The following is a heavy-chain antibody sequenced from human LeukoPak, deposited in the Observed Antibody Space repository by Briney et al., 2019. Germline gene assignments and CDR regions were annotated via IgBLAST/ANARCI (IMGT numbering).Heavy chain of an antibody. CDR2: IYYSGST. V-gene: IGHV4-31*03. J-gene: IGHJ4*02. D-gene: IGHD6-6*01. CDR1: GGSISSGGYY. CDR3: TRYDDSSSSSDY. Sequence: SETLSLTCTVSGGSISSGGYYWSWIRQHPGKGLEWIGYIYYSGSTYYNPSLKSRVTISVDTSKNQFSLKLSSVTAADTAVYYCTRYDDSSSSSDYWGQGTLVTVSS.